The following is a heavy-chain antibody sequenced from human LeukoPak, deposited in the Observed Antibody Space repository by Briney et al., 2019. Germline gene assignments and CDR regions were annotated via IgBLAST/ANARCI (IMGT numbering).Heavy chain of an antibody. CDR1: GGSISSSYYC. D-gene: IGHD2-15*01. CDR3: ASRDCYGGNCSDDC. Sequence: KPSESLSLTCTVSGGSISSSYYCWGWIRQPPGKGLEWIGSIYDSGSTYYNPSLKSRVTISMDTSKNQFSLKMSAVTAADTAVYYCASRDCYGGNCSDDCWGQGTLVIVSS. CDR2: IYDSGST. J-gene: IGHJ4*02. V-gene: IGHV4-39*01.